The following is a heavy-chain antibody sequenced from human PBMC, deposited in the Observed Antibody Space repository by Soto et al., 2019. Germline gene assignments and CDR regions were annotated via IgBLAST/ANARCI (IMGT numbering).Heavy chain of an antibody. CDR2: ISSSSSTI. J-gene: IGHJ3*02. CDR1: GFTFSSYS. D-gene: IGHD3-22*01. V-gene: IGHV3-48*02. CDR3: ARQGRKYDSSGYYYDAFDI. Sequence: PGGSLRLSCAASGFTFSSYSMNWVRQAPGKGLEWVSYISSSSSTIYYADSAKGRFTISRDNAKNSLYLQMNSLRDEDTAVYYCARQGRKYDSSGYYYDAFDIWGQGTMVTVSS.